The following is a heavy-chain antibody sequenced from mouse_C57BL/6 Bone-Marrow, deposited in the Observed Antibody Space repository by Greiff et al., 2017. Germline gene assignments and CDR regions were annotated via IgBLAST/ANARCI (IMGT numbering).Heavy chain of an antibody. V-gene: IGHV14-4*01. D-gene: IGHD4-1*01. CDR2: IDPENGDT. CDR3: TPWDLDY. Sequence: EVKLQQSGAELVRPGASVKLSCTASGFNIKDDYMHWVKQRPEQGLEWIGWIDPENGDTEYASKFQGKATITADTSSNTAYLQLSSLTSEDTAVYYCTPWDLDYWGQGTTLTVSS. CDR1: GFNIKDDY. J-gene: IGHJ2*01.